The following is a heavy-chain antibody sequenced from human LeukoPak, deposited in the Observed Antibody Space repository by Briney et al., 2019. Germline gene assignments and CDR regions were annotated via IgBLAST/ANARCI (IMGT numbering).Heavy chain of an antibody. CDR1: GYTFTSYG. V-gene: IGHV1-18*04. J-gene: IGHJ4*02. D-gene: IGHD3-10*01. CDR2: ISAYNGNT. CDR3: ARDTYYYGSGSDHSYDY. Sequence: ASVKVSCKASGYTFTSYGISWVRQAPGQGLEWMGWISAYNGNTNYAQKLQGRVTMTTDTSTSTAYMGLRSLRSDDTAVYYCARDTYYYGSGSDHSYDYWGQGTLVTVSS.